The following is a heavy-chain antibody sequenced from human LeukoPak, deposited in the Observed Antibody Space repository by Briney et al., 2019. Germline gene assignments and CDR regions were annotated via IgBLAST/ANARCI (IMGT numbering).Heavy chain of an antibody. D-gene: IGHD5-24*01. V-gene: IGHV4-34*01. CDR1: GGSFSGYY. CDR3: ARGRGRWLQFHFDY. Sequence: SETLSLTCAVYGGSFSGYYWSWIRQPPGKGLEWIGEINHSGSTNYNPSLKSRVTISVDTSKNQFSLKLGSVTAADTAVYYCARGRGRWLQFHFDYWGQGTLVTVSS. CDR2: INHSGST. J-gene: IGHJ4*02.